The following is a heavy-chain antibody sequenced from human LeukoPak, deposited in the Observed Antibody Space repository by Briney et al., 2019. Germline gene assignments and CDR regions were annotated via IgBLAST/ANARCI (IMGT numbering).Heavy chain of an antibody. CDR1: GFTFSDYY. CDR3: ARYSYGIHDFVH. CDR2: ISTSGTTM. Sequence: PGGSLRLSCAASGFTFSDYYMSWIRQAPGKGLEWVSYISTSGTTMYYADSVKGRFTISRDNAKNSLYLQMNSLRGEDTAVYYCARYSYGIHDFVHWGQGTLVTVSP. J-gene: IGHJ4*02. D-gene: IGHD5-18*01. V-gene: IGHV3-11*04.